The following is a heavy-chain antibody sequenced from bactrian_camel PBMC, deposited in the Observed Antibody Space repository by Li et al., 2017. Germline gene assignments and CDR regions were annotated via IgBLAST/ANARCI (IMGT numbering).Heavy chain of an antibody. J-gene: IGHJ4*01. CDR1: GDFAKTYC. CDR2: IDNSRTA. V-gene: IGHV3S53*01. Sequence: HVQLVESGGGSVEAGESLRLSCKASGDFAKTYCLGWFRQSPGKERVGIAYIDNSRTAIYAESVKGRFTISQDNAKNNLYLQMNNLELEDTAMYYCAACRDCAGFSCDSLGQGTQVTVS. D-gene: IGHD4*01.